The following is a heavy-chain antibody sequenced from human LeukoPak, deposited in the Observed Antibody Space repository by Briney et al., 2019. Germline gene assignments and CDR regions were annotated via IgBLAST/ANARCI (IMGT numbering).Heavy chain of an antibody. CDR1: GFTVSVNY. J-gene: IGHJ4*02. CDR2: IYSGGNT. CDR3: ARKTDSGGQGDY. D-gene: IGHD3-22*01. V-gene: IGHV3-66*01. Sequence: GGSLRLSCAAFGFTVSVNYMSWVRQAPGKGLECVSVIYSGGNTYYADSVKGRFTISRDNSKNTLYLQMNSLRAEDTAVYYCARKTDSGGQGDYWGPGTLVTVSS.